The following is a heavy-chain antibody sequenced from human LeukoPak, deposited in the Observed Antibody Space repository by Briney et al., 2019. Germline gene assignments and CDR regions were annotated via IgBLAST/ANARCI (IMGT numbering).Heavy chain of an antibody. Sequence: SETLSLTCTVSGYSISSGYYWGWIRQPPGKGLEWIGYIYGSGNTNYNPSLKSRVTMSIDTSKNQFSLKLSSVTAADTAVYYCARHWGQLGRQYYYYGMDVWGQGTTVTVSS. D-gene: IGHD1-1*01. CDR1: GYSISSGYY. CDR3: ARHWGQLGRQYYYYGMDV. J-gene: IGHJ6*02. CDR2: IYGSGNT. V-gene: IGHV4-38-2*02.